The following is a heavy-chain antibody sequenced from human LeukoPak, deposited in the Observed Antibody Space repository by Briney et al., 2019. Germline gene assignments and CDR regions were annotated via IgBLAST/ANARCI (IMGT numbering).Heavy chain of an antibody. CDR1: GFTFSSYA. CDR3: ANTGGHGYNAEDY. V-gene: IGHV3-23*01. J-gene: IGHJ4*02. D-gene: IGHD5-24*01. CDR2: ISGSGAST. Sequence: GGSLRLSCAASGFTFSSYAMSWVRQAPGKGLEWVSAISGSGASTYYTDSVKGRFSISRDISKNTLYLQMNSLRAEGTAVYYCANTGGHGYNAEDYWGLGTLVTVSS.